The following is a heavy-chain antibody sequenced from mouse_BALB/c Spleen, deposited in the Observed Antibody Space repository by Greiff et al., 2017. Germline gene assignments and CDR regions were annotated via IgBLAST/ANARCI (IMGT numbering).Heavy chain of an antibody. CDR1: GFSLTSYG. J-gene: IGHJ4*01. CDR3: ARDQKAGLGRDYAMDY. Sequence: VMLVESGPGLVAPSQSLSITCTVSGFSLTSYGVHWVRQPPGKGLEWLGVIWAGGSTNYNSALMSRLSISKDNSKSQVFLKMNSLQTDDTAMYYCARDQKAGLGRDYAMDYWGQGTSVTVSS. CDR2: IWAGGST. V-gene: IGHV2-9*02. D-gene: IGHD4-1*01.